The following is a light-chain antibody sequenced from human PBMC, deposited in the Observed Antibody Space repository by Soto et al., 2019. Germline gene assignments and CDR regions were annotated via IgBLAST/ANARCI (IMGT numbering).Light chain of an antibody. V-gene: IGKV3-11*01. CDR1: KSVTKS. Sequence: EIVLTQSPDTLSLSPGERATLSCRASKSVTKSLVWYQQKPGQPPRLLIYDASNRATGVPARFSGSGSGTDFTLTISSLESEDFAVYYCQQRANWPLTFGGGTKVDIK. J-gene: IGKJ4*01. CDR2: DAS. CDR3: QQRANWPLT.